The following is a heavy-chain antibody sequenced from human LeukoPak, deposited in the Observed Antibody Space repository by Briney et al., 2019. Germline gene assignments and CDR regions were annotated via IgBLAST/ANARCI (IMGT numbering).Heavy chain of an antibody. CDR1: GFTFSSYA. D-gene: IGHD2-2*01. J-gene: IGHJ3*02. CDR3: AREGLGYCSSTSCYAHAFDI. V-gene: IGHV3-30*04. Sequence: GGSLRLSCAASGFTFSSYAMHWVRRAPGKGLGWVAVLSYEGSNKYYADSVKSRFTISRDNSKNTLYLQMNSLRAEDTAVYYCAREGLGYCSSTSCYAHAFDIWGQGTMVTVSS. CDR2: LSYEGSNK.